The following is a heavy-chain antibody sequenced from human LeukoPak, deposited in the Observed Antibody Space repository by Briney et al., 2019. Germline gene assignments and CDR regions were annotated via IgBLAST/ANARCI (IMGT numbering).Heavy chain of an antibody. D-gene: IGHD2/OR15-2a*01. V-gene: IGHV4-59*08. Sequence: PSETLSLTYTVSGGSISSYYWSWIRQPPGKGPEWIGYSDKSGRTNYNPSLKSRVTISVDTSTNQFSLRLSSVTAADTAVYYCAADRNNRSWYYYWGQGILVTVSS. J-gene: IGHJ4*02. CDR2: SDKSGRT. CDR1: GGSISSYY. CDR3: AADRNNRSWYYY.